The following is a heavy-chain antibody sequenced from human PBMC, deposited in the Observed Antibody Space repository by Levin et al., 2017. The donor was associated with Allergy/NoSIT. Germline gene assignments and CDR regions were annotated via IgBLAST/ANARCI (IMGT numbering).Heavy chain of an antibody. V-gene: IGHV3-53*01. CDR3: ARDSAIVGATLAFDI. CDR2: IYSGGST. Sequence: TGESLKISCAASGFTVSSNYMSWVRQAPGKGLEWVSVIYSGGSTYYADSVKGRFTISRDNSKNTLYLQMNSLRAEDTAVYYCARDSAIVGATLAFDIWGQGTMVTVSS. D-gene: IGHD1-26*01. J-gene: IGHJ3*02. CDR1: GFTVSSNY.